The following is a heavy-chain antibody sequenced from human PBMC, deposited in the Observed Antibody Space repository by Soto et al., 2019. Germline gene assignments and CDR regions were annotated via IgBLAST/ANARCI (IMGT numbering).Heavy chain of an antibody. D-gene: IGHD1-20*01. J-gene: IGHJ6*02. CDR2: IYYSGST. Sequence: SETLSLTCTVSGGSISSGGYYWSWIRQHPGKGLEWIGYIYYSGSTYYNPSLKSRVTISVDTSKNQFSLKLSSVTAADTAVYYRARMTRNNPLSYYYGMDVWGQGPTVTVSS. CDR1: GGSISSGGYY. V-gene: IGHV4-31*03. CDR3: ARMTRNNPLSYYYGMDV.